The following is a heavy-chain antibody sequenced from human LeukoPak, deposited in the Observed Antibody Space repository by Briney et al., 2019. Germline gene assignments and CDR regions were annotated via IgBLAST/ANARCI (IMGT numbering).Heavy chain of an antibody. CDR2: ISAYNGNT. Sequence: ASVKVSCKASGYTFTSYGISWVRQAPGQGLEWMGWISAYNGNTNYAQKFHGRVTITADKSTSTVYMDRSSLRSGDTAVYYWASGYYDFWSGYWRVDGFCFDCWREGTMVTVS. D-gene: IGHD3-3*01. J-gene: IGHJ4*02. V-gene: IGHV1-18*01. CDR3: ASGYYDFWSGYWRVDGFCFDC. CDR1: GYTFTSYG.